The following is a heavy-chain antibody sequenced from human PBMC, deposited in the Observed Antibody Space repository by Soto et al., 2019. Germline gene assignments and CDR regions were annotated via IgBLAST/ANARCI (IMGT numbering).Heavy chain of an antibody. CDR3: ARDVAARPYYYYGMDV. Sequence: GGSLRLSCAASGFTFSSYWMSWVRQAPGKGLEWVANIKQDGSAKYYVDSVKGRFTISRDNTKNSLYLQMNSLRADDTAVYYCARDVAARPYYYYGMDVWGQGTTVTVSS. J-gene: IGHJ6*02. V-gene: IGHV3-7*01. CDR1: GFTFSSYW. D-gene: IGHD6-6*01. CDR2: IKQDGSAK.